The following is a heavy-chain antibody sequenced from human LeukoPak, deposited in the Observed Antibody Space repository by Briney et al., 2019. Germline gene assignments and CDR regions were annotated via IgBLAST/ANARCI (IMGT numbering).Heavy chain of an antibody. CDR3: AKDRVGYYGSGSYTNFDY. Sequence: GGSLRLSCVASGFTYDEYAMHWVRQAPGKGLEWVSGISWNSGSIGYADSVKGRFTISRDNAKNSLYLQMNSLRAEDTALYYCAKDRVGYYGSGSYTNFDYWGQGTLVTVSS. CDR2: ISWNSGSI. J-gene: IGHJ4*02. D-gene: IGHD3-10*01. CDR1: GFTYDEYA. V-gene: IGHV3-9*01.